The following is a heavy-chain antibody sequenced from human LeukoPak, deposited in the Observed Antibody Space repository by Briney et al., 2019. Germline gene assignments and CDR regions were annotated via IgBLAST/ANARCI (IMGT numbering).Heavy chain of an antibody. Sequence: PSETLSLTCAVYGGSFSGYYWSWIRQPPGKGLEWIGEINHSGSTNYNPSLKSRVTISVDTSKNQFSLKLSSVTAADTAVYYCARGAGARAFDIWGQGTMVTVSS. J-gene: IGHJ3*02. CDR1: GGSFSGYY. V-gene: IGHV4-34*01. CDR3: ARGAGARAFDI. CDR2: INHSGST.